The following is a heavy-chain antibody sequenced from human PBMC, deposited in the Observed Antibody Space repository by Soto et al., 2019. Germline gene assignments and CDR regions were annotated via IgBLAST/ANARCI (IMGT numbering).Heavy chain of an antibody. J-gene: IGHJ4*02. D-gene: IGHD6-19*01. CDR2: IYHSGST. CDR1: GGSISTSY. Sequence: PSETLSLTCTVSGGSISTSYWNWIRQPPGKGLEWIGYIYHSGSTYSNPSLKGRVAISVDTSKNQFSLKMNSVTTADTAVYYCARGYNSGWSDYFDSWGQGTLVTVSS. CDR3: ARGYNSGWSDYFDS. V-gene: IGHV4-59*01.